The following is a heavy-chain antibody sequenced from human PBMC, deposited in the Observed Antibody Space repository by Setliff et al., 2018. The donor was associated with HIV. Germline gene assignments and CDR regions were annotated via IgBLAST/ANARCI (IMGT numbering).Heavy chain of an antibody. J-gene: IGHJ4*02. V-gene: IGHV3-21*01. CDR3: ARDLGSSGYYTLDY. CDR1: GIIFSSYS. CDR2: ISSSSIYI. D-gene: IGHD3-22*01. Sequence: GGSLRLSCAVSGIIFSSYSMNWVRQAPGKGLEWVSSISSSSIYIYYADSVKGRFTISRDNAKNSLYLQMNSLRAEDTSVYFCARDLGSSGYYTLDYWGQGTLVTVSS.